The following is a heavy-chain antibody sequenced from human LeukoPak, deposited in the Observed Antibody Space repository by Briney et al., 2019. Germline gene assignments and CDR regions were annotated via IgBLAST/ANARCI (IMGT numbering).Heavy chain of an antibody. V-gene: IGHV3-23*01. CDR1: GFTFSNYA. CDR3: AKDLSGSYHPYYFDY. Sequence: GGSLRLSCAASGFTFSNYAMAWVRQAPGKGLEWVSGLSGSGVNTFYAVSVKGRFTISRDNPKNTLYLQMNSLRAEDTAVYYCAKDLSGSYHPYYFDYWGQGTLVTVSS. J-gene: IGHJ4*02. D-gene: IGHD1-26*01. CDR2: LSGSGVNT.